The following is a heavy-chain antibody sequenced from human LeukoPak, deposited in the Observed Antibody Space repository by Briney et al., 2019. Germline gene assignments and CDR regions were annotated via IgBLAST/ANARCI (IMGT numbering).Heavy chain of an antibody. V-gene: IGHV4-39*01. D-gene: IGHD3/OR15-3a*01. CDR1: GDSISSSSFY. J-gene: IGHJ4*02. Sequence: SETLSLTCSVSGDSISSSSFYWGWIRHPRGKGLGWIGSIYYSGSTYYNTSLKSRVTISVDTSKNQFSLKLSSVTAADTAFYFCARQTGSGLFILPGGQGTLVTVSS. CDR3: ARQTGSGLFILP. CDR2: IYYSGST.